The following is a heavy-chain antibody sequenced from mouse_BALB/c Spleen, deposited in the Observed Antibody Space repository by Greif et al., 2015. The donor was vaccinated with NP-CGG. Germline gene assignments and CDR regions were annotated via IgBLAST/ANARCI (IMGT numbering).Heavy chain of an antibody. D-gene: IGHD2-10*02. V-gene: IGHV14-1*02. CDR3: ARSYGNYETWFAY. CDR1: GFNIKDYY. Sequence: VQLQQSGAELVRPGALVKLSCKASGFNIKDYYMHWVKQRPEQGLEWIGWIDPENGNTIYDPKFQGKASITADTSSNTAYLQLSSLTSEDTAVYYCARSYGNYETWFAYWGQGTLVTVSA. J-gene: IGHJ3*01. CDR2: IDPENGNT.